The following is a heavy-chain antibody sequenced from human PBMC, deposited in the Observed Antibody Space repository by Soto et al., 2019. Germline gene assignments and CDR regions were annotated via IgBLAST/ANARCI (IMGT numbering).Heavy chain of an antibody. CDR1: GGSVTGFY. J-gene: IGHJ4*02. Sequence: SETLSLTGTVSGGSVTGFYWSWIRQPPGKRLEWIGYIFHSGSSNYNPSLKSRVTISVDTSKSQVSLRLTSVTAADTADYNFTRTPGLGVANIDYWGRGTLVTVYS. CDR3: TRTPGLGVANIDY. V-gene: IGHV4-59*02. CDR2: IFHSGSS. D-gene: IGHD6-19*01.